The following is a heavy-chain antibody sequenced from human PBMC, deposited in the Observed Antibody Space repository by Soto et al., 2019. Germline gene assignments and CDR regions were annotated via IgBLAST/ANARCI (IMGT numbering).Heavy chain of an antibody. V-gene: IGHV1-18*01. J-gene: IGHJ4*02. Sequence: QVQLVQSGAEVKKPGASVKVSCKASGYTFTSYAISWVRQAPGQGLEWMGWINVYNGNTKYAQKLQGRVTMTTDTSTRTAYTELRSLRSDDTAVYYCARDLGAGLVDYWGQGTLVTVSS. CDR2: INVYNGNT. D-gene: IGHD6-19*01. CDR3: ARDLGAGLVDY. CDR1: GYTFTSYA.